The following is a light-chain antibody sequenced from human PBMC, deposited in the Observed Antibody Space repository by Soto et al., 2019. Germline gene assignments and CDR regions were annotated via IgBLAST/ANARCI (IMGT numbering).Light chain of an antibody. J-gene: IGLJ1*01. CDR1: SSDVGGYNY. CDR3: SSYSGSSNV. Sequence: QSVLTQPPSASGSPGQSVAISCTGTSSDVGGYNYVSWYKQHSGKAPKLMIYEVNKRPSGVPDRFSGSKSGNTASLTVSGLQAEDEADYYCSSYSGSSNVFGTGTKVTVL. V-gene: IGLV2-8*01. CDR2: EVN.